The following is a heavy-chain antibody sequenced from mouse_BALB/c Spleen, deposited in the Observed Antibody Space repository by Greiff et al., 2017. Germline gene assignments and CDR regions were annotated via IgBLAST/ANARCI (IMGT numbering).Heavy chain of an antibody. CDR1: GFNIKDPY. V-gene: IGHV14-3*02. Sequence: VQLQQSGAELVKPGASVKLSCTASGFNIKDPYMHWVKQRHEQGLEWIGRLDPANGTTKYDPKVQGKATITADTSSNTAYLQLSSLTSEDTAVYYWARSYGNYVAMDYWGQGTSVTVAS. CDR2: LDPANGTT. CDR3: ARSYGNYVAMDY. J-gene: IGHJ4*01. D-gene: IGHD2-1*01.